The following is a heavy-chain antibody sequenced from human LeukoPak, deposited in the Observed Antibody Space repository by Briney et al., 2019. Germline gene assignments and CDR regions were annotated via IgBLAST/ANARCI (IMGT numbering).Heavy chain of an antibody. CDR2: INPNSGGT. J-gene: IGHJ4*02. CDR1: GYTFTGYY. CDR3: ARDCSGGTCYTSY. D-gene: IGHD2-15*01. Sequence: GASVKVSCKASGYTFTGYYMHWVRQAPGQGLEWMGWINPNSGGTNYAQKFQGRVTMTRDTSISTAYMELSRLRSDDTAVYYCARDCSGGTCYTSYWGQGTLVTVSS. V-gene: IGHV1-2*02.